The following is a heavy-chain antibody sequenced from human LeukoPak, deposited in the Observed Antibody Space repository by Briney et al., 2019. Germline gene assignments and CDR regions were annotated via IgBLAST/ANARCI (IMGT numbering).Heavy chain of an antibody. D-gene: IGHD5-24*01. V-gene: IGHV1-69*13. J-gene: IGHJ6*02. Sequence: SVKVSCKASGGTFSSYAISWVRQAPGQGLEWMGGIIPIFGTANYAQKFQGRVTITADESTSTAYMELSSLRSEDTAVYYCARVAEMATIRHYYYGMDVWGQGTTVTVSS. CDR1: GGTFSSYA. CDR3: ARVAEMATIRHYYYGMDV. CDR2: IIPIFGTA.